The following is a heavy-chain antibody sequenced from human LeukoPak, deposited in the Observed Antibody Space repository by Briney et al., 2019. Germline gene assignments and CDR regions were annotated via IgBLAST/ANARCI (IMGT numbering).Heavy chain of an antibody. Sequence: SETLSLTCTVSGGSISSSSYYWGWIRQPPGKGLEWIGSIYYSGSTYYNPSLKSRVTISVDTSKNQFSLKLSSVAAADTAVYYCARHHVPSWFGELLYLTRLDPWGQGTLVTVSS. J-gene: IGHJ5*02. D-gene: IGHD3-10*01. V-gene: IGHV4-39*01. CDR3: ARHHVPSWFGELLYLTRLDP. CDR1: GGSISSSSYY. CDR2: IYYSGST.